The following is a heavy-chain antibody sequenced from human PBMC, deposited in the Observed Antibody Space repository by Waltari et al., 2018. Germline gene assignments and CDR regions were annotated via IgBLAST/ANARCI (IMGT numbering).Heavy chain of an antibody. CDR2: IIPILGIA. CDR3: AREGGYSGSEKGYFQH. CDR1: GGTFSSYA. J-gene: IGHJ1*01. Sequence: QVQLVQSGAEVKKPGSSVKVSCKASGGTFSSYAISWVRQAPGQGLEWMGGIIPILGIANYAQKVQGRVTITADKSTSTAYMELSRLRSEDTAVYYCAREGGYSGSEKGYFQHWGQGTLVTVSS. V-gene: IGHV1-69*10. D-gene: IGHD1-26*01.